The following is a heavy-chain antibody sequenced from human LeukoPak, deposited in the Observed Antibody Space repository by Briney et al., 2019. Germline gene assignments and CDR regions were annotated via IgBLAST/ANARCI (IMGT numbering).Heavy chain of an antibody. CDR1: GGSFSGYY. V-gene: IGHV4-34*01. CDR2: INHSGST. D-gene: IGHD1-1*01. J-gene: IGHJ4*02. CDR3: ARGGSLERPSFPFDY. Sequence: PSETLSLTCAVYGGSFSGYYWSWIPQPPGKGLEWIGEINHSGSTNYNPSLKSRVTISVDTSKNQFSLKLSSVTAADTAVYYCARGGSLERPSFPFDYWGQGTLVTVSS.